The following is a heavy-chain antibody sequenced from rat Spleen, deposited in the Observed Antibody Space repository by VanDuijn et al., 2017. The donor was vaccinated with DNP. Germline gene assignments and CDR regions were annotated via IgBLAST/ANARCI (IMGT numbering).Heavy chain of an antibody. V-gene: IGHV5-29*01. J-gene: IGHJ2*01. Sequence: EVQLVESGGGPVQPGRSLKLSCAASGFTFSNYGMAWVRQAPTKGLEWVATISYDGSSTWYRDSVKGRFTISRDNAQSTLYLQMDSLRSEDTATYYCARHRTIMPYYYAMDAWGQGVMVTVSS. D-gene: IGHD1-12*01. CDR1: GFTFSNYG. CDR3: ARHRTIMPYYYAMDA. CDR2: ISYDGSST.